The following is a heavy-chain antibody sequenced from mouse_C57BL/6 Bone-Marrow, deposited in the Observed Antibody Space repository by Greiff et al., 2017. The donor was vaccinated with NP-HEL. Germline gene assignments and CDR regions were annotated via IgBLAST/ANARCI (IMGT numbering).Heavy chain of an antibody. CDR3: ARGDY. J-gene: IGHJ3*01. Sequence: VKLMESGAELVKPGASVKISCKASGYAFSNYWMNWVKQRPGQGLEWIGQIYPGGGGTNYNGKFKDKATLTADKSSSTAYMQLSRLSSEDSAVYFCARGDYWGQGTLVTVSA. CDR2: IYPGGGGT. CDR1: GYAFSNYW. V-gene: IGHV1-80*01.